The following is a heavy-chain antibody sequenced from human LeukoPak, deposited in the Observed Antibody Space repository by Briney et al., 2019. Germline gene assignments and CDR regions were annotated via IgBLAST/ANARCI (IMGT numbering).Heavy chain of an antibody. CDR3: ARSPVLLWFGGNGAFDI. CDR1: GFTVSSNY. J-gene: IGHJ3*02. CDR2: IYSGGST. Sequence: PGGSLRLSCASSGFTVSSNYMSWVRQAPGKGLEWVSVIYSGGSTYYADSVKGRFTISRDNPKNTLYLQMNSLRAEDTGVYYCARSPVLLWFGGNGAFDIWGQGTMVTVSS. D-gene: IGHD3-10*01. V-gene: IGHV3-53*01.